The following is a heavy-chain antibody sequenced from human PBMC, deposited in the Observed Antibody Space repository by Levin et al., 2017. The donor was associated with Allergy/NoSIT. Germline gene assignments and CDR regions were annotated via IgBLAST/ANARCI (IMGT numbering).Heavy chain of an antibody. Sequence: PGGSLRLSCAASGFTFSSYAMHWVRQAPGKGLEWVAVISYDGSNKYYADSVKGRFTISRDNSKNTLYLQMNSLRAEDTAVYYCARDPSLEGDDAFDIWGQGTMVTVSS. V-gene: IGHV3-30-3*01. CDR1: GFTFSSYA. J-gene: IGHJ3*02. CDR2: ISYDGSNK. D-gene: IGHD2-21*01. CDR3: ARDPSLEGDDAFDI.